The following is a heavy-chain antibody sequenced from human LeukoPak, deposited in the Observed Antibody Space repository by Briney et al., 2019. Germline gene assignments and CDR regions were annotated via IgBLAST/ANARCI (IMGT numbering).Heavy chain of an antibody. V-gene: IGHV1-46*01. Sequence: ASVKVSCKASGYTFTSYYMHWVRQAPGQGLEWMGIINPSGGSTSYAQKFQGRVTMTRDTSTSTVYMELSSLRSEDTAVYYCARDREYYYGSGSYYKPLDYWGQGTLVTVSS. CDR3: ARDREYYYGSGSYYKPLDY. D-gene: IGHD3-10*01. CDR1: GYTFTSYY. CDR2: INPSGGST. J-gene: IGHJ4*02.